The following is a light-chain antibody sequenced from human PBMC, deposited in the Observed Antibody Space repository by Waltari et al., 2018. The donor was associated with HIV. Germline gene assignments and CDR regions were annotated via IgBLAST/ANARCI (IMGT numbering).Light chain of an antibody. Sequence: QSVLTQPPSASGTPGQRVAISCSGSSSNIGSTTIPWYQQLSGTAPKLLINSNNQRPSGVPDRFSGSKSGTSGSLAISGLQSEDEADYYCAAWDDNRNAVVFGGGTKLTVL. CDR3: AAWDDNRNAVV. CDR1: SSNIGSTT. CDR2: SNN. J-gene: IGLJ2*01. V-gene: IGLV1-44*01.